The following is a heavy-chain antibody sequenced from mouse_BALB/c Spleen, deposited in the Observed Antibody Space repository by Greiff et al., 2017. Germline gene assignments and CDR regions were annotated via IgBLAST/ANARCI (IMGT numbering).Heavy chain of an antibody. D-gene: IGHD1-1*01. CDR2: INPYNDGT. J-gene: IGHJ3*01. CDR1: GYTFTSYV. CDR3: AREGDYYYGSSYLFAY. Sequence: QLQQSGPELVKPGASVKMSCKASGYTFTSYVMHWVKQKPGQGLEWIGYINPYNDGTKYNEKFKGKATLTSDKSSSTAYMELSSLTSEDSAVYYCAREGDYYYGSSYLFAYGGQGTLVTVSA. V-gene: IGHV1-14*01.